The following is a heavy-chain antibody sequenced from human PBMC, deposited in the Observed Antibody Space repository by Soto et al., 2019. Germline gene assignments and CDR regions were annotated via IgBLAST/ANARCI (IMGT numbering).Heavy chain of an antibody. CDR3: ASTSVRGRLLDY. D-gene: IGHD3-10*01. V-gene: IGHV3-7*01. Sequence: GGSLSLSCAASGFTFSSYWMSWVRQAPGKGLEWAANIKQDGSEKYYVDSVKGRFTISRDNAKNSLYLQMNSLRAEDTAVYYCASTSVRGRLLDYWGQGTLVTVSS. CDR2: IKQDGSEK. J-gene: IGHJ4*02. CDR1: GFTFSSYW.